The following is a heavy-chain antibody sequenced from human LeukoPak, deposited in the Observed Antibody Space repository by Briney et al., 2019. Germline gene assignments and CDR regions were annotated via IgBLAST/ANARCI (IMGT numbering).Heavy chain of an antibody. V-gene: IGHV3-53*01. CDR3: AKNRVGASGLAEYFEH. CDR1: GFIVSSTY. Sequence: GGSLRLSCAASGFIVSSTYMSWVRQAPGKGLEWVSIIYSGDSTYCADSVKGRFTISRDNSRNTVYLQMNSLRAEDTAVYYCAKNRVGASGLAEYFEHWGRGTLVAVSS. D-gene: IGHD1-26*01. J-gene: IGHJ1*01. CDR2: IYSGDST.